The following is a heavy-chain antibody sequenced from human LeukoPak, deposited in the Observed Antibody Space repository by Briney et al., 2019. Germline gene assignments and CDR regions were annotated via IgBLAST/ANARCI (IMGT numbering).Heavy chain of an antibody. D-gene: IGHD2-21*02. CDR3: ARVTHSGGDWRHDY. J-gene: IGHJ4*02. CDR1: GFTFSDYY. V-gene: IGHV3-11*04. Sequence: GGSLRLSCAASGFTFSDYYMSWIRQAPGKGLEWVSYISSTGTIYYADSLKGRFTLSRDNAKNSLYLQMNSLRAEDTAVYYCARVTHSGGDWRHDYWGQGTLVTVSS. CDR2: ISSTGTI.